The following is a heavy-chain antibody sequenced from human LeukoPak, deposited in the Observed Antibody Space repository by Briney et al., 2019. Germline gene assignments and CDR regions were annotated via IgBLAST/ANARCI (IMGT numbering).Heavy chain of an antibody. CDR3: ARRYCSGGSCYFDY. J-gene: IGHJ4*02. D-gene: IGHD2-15*01. Sequence: SETLSLTCTVSGGSISGYYWSWSRQPPGKGVEWIGNLYYMRGAWYKSSLKSRVTISVDKSKNQFSLKLSSVTAADTAVYYCARRYCSGGSCYFDYWGQGTLVTVSS. CDR2: LYYMRGA. V-gene: IGHV4-59*12. CDR1: GGSISGYY.